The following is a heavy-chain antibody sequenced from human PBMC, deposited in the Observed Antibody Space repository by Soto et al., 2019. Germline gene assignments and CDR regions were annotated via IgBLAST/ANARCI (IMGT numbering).Heavy chain of an antibody. Sequence: QVQLQESGPGLVKPSQTLSLTCTVSGDSISTVNYYWSWIRQSPDKGLEWIGYIYNGGRTYSNPSLNSRVTISVDTSKNQFSLRLSSVSAADTAVYYCTRGPSGDKVDYWGQGTLVTVSS. CDR3: TRGPSGDKVDY. D-gene: IGHD7-27*01. J-gene: IGHJ4*02. CDR2: IYNGGRT. CDR1: GDSISTVNYY. V-gene: IGHV4-30-4*01.